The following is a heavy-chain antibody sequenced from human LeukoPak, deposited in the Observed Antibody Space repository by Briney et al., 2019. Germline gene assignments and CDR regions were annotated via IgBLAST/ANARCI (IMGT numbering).Heavy chain of an antibody. Sequence: AETLSLTCTVSGGSISSYYWSWIRQPPGKGLEWIGYIYYSGSTNYNPSLKSRVTISVDKSKNQFSLKLSSVTAADTAVYYCAMSCWTGNYFNYWGQGTLVTVSS. V-gene: IGHV4-59*08. CDR1: GGSISSYY. CDR2: IYYSGST. J-gene: IGHJ4*02. CDR3: AMSCWTGNYFNY. D-gene: IGHD2-15*01.